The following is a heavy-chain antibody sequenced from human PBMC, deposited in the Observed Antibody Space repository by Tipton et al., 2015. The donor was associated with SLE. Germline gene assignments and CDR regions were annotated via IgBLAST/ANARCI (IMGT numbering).Heavy chain of an antibody. Sequence: TLSLTCAVYGGSFNHYYWNWIRQSPGKGLEWIGDISHTGSTTYNPSLKSRATISLDTFKNQFSLKLKSVTAADTAVYYCARDRGRTLTVTRDAAWFDPWGQGTQVTVSS. CDR3: ARDRGRTLTVTRDAAWFDP. CDR2: ISHTGST. J-gene: IGHJ5*02. V-gene: IGHV4-34*01. CDR1: GGSFNHYY. D-gene: IGHD4-17*01.